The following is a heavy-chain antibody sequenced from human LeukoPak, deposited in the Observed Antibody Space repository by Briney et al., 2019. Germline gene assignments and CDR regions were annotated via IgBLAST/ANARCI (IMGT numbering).Heavy chain of an antibody. V-gene: IGHV4-59*01. J-gene: IGHJ3*02. Sequence: SETLSLTCTVSGGSISSYYWSWIRQPPGKGLEWIGYIYYSGSTNYNPSLKSRVTISVDTSKNQFSLKLSSVAAADTAVYYCARSPRGYRGYAFDIWGQGTMVTVSS. CDR3: ARSPRGYRGYAFDI. CDR1: GGSISSYY. D-gene: IGHD5-18*01. CDR2: IYYSGST.